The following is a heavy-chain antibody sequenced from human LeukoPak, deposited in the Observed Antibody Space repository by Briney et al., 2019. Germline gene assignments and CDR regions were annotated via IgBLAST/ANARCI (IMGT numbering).Heavy chain of an antibody. V-gene: IGHV4-31*03. D-gene: IGHD4-23*01. CDR1: GGSISSGGYY. CDR3: ARAGYGGNIVFDY. Sequence: SETLSLTCTVSGGSISSGGYYWSWIRQHPWKGLEWIGYIYYSGTTYYNPSLKSRLTISVDTSKNQFSLKVSSVTAADTAVYFCARAGYGGNIVFDYWGQGTLVTVSS. J-gene: IGHJ4*02. CDR2: IYYSGTT.